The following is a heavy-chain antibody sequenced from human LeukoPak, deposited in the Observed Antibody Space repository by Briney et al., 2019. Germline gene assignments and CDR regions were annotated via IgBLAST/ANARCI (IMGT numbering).Heavy chain of an antibody. Sequence: SETLSLTCAVSGGSISSSSSNCWTWVRQPPGKGLEWIGEIYHSGATNYNPSLKSRVTMLLDKSKNQFSLKLNSVTAADTAVYYCARNGGNSDFDYWGQGTLDTVSS. J-gene: IGHJ4*02. D-gene: IGHD4-23*01. V-gene: IGHV4-4*02. CDR1: GGSISSSSSNC. CDR3: ARNGGNSDFDY. CDR2: IYHSGAT.